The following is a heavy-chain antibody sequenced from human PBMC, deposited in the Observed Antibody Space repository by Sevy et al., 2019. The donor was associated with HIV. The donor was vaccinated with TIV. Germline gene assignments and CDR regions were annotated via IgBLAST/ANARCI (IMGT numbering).Heavy chain of an antibody. CDR3: ARDLEFYDYGDYGPAFMPDY. D-gene: IGHD4-17*01. CDR1: GFTFSTYD. Sequence: GGSLRLPCAASGFTFSTYDMHWVRQAPGKGLEWVAVIWFDGSNTYYADSVKGRFTISRDIAKNTLHLQMNSLRVEDTAVYYCARDLEFYDYGDYGPAFMPDYWGQGTLVTVSS. J-gene: IGHJ4*02. CDR2: IWFDGSNT. V-gene: IGHV3-33*01.